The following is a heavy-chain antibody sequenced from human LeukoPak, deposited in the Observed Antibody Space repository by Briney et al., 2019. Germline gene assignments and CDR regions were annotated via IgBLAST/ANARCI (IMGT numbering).Heavy chain of an antibody. CDR3: ARIKAGYNYEGTGCFFDY. V-gene: IGHV3-48*01. J-gene: IGHJ4*02. CDR1: GFAFSTYT. CDR2: ISSSSSNI. D-gene: IGHD3-22*01. Sequence: GGSLRLSCAASGFAFSTYTMNWVRQAPGKGLEWISHISSSSSNIYYADSVKGRFTISRDNARDSLYLQMNSLRVEDTAVYYCARIKAGYNYEGTGCFFDYWGQGTLVTVSS.